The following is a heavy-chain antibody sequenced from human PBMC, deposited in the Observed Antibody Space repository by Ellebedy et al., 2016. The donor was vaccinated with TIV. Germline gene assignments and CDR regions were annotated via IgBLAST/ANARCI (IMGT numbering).Heavy chain of an antibody. CDR2: ISTSNGNT. CDR1: GYIFSAYG. V-gene: IGHV1-18*04. Sequence: ASVKVSCKAFGYIFSAYGISWVRQAPGQGLEWMGWISTSNGNTKYAKMFQDRVTMTTDTSTSTAYMELRSLGSGDTAVYFCARDPPGTTEDYWGQGTQVTVSS. CDR3: ARDPPGTTEDY. D-gene: IGHD4-17*01. J-gene: IGHJ4*02.